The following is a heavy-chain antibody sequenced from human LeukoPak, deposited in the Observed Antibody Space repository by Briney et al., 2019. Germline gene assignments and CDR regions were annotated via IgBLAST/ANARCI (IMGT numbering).Heavy chain of an antibody. Sequence: LPGGSLRLSCEASGFNLSSYWMSWVPQAPGKGLEYVATIKPDGSEQLYVGSAKGRFTISKDSAKNSVFLQINSLRAEDTAMYYCAKQGAYFFDYWGQGTLVTVSP. CDR1: GFNLSSYW. CDR3: AKQGAYFFDY. J-gene: IGHJ4*02. V-gene: IGHV3-7*01. CDR2: IKPDGSEQ.